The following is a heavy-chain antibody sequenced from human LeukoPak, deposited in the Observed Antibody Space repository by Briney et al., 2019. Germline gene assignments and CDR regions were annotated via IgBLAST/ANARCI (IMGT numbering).Heavy chain of an antibody. J-gene: IGHJ3*02. CDR1: GGSLSSSSYY. CDR3: ARRSACTNGVCYSVFLNPLTHFDI. V-gene: IGHV4-39*01. D-gene: IGHD2-8*01. CDR2: IYYSGST. Sequence: SETLSLTCTVSGGSLSSSSYYWGWIRQPPGKGLEWIGSIYYSGSTYYNPSLKSRVTISVDTSKNQFSLKLSSVTAADTAVYYCARRSACTNGVCYSVFLNPLTHFDIWGQGTMVTVSS.